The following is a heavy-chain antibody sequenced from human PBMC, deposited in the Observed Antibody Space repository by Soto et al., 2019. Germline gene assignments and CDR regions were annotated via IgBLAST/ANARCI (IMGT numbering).Heavy chain of an antibody. J-gene: IGHJ4*02. Sequence: EVQLLESGGGLVQPGESLRLSCAASGFTFSSYAMSWVRQAPGKGLEWVSVISGSDDSTYYADSVKGRFTISRDNSKNTLSMQMNSLRAEDTAVYYCAKRSSSSTFDYWGQGNLVTVSS. V-gene: IGHV3-23*01. CDR2: ISGSDDST. CDR1: GFTFSSYA. CDR3: AKRSSSSTFDY. D-gene: IGHD6-6*01.